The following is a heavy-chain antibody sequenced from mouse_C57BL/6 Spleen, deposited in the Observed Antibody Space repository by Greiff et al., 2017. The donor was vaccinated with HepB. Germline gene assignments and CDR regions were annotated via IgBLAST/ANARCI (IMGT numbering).Heavy chain of an antibody. D-gene: IGHD1-1*01. J-gene: IGHJ4*01. CDR2: IRNKANNHAT. CDR3: TEGYGSLYAMDY. CDR1: GFTFSDAW. Sequence: EVQVVESGGGLVQPGGSMKLSCAASGFTFSDAWMDWVRQSPEKGLEWVAEIRNKANNHATYYAESVKGRFTISRDDSKSSVYLQMNSLRAEDTGIYYCTEGYGSLYAMDYWGQGTSVTVSS. V-gene: IGHV6-6*01.